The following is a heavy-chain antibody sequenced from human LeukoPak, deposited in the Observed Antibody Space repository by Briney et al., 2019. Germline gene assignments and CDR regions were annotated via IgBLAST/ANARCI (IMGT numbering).Heavy chain of an antibody. J-gene: IGHJ2*01. CDR1: GFTFSSYA. CDR2: ISGSGGST. Sequence: GRSLRLSCAASGFTFSSYAMSWVRQAPGKGLEWVSAISGSGGSTYYADSVKGRFTISRDNSRNTLYLQMNSLRAEDTAVYYCAKDGDYGDYVGHFDLWGRGTLVTVSS. D-gene: IGHD4-17*01. V-gene: IGHV3-23*01. CDR3: AKDGDYGDYVGHFDL.